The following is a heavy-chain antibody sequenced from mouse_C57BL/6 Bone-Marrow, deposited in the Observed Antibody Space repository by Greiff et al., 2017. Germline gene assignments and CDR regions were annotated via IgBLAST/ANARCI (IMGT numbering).Heavy chain of an antibody. D-gene: IGHD3-2*02. CDR2: IDPENGDT. J-gene: IGHJ3*01. CDR3: TKHPRQLRLAY. V-gene: IGHV14-4*01. CDR1: GFNIKDDY. Sequence: EVQLQQSGAEHVRPGASVKLSCTASGFNIKDDYMHWVKQRPEQGLEWIGWIDPENGDTEYASKFQGKATITADTSSNTAYLQLSSLTSEDTAVYYCTKHPRQLRLAYWGQGTLVTVSA.